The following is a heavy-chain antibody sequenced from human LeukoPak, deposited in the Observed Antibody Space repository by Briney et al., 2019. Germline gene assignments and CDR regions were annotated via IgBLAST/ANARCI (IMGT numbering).Heavy chain of an antibody. V-gene: IGHV3-53*01. J-gene: IGHJ3*02. D-gene: IGHD3-22*01. CDR1: GFTVSSNY. Sequence: GGSLRLSCAASGFTVSSNYMSGVRQAPGKGLEWVSVIYSGGSTYYADSVKGRFTISRDNSKNTLYLQINSLRVEGTAVYYCAKSWSSYDSSGDDALDIWGQGTMVTVSS. CDR3: AKSWSSYDSSGDDALDI. CDR2: IYSGGST.